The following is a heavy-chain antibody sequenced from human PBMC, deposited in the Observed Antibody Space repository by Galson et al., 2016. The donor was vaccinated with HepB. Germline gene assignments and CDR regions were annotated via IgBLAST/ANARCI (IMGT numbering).Heavy chain of an antibody. V-gene: IGHV3-30-3*01. D-gene: IGHD2-2*01. CDR2: ISYDGSNE. CDR3: ARKTAQYHLSGPFDF. J-gene: IGHJ4*01. Sequence: SLRLSCAASGFTFSTYAMNWVRQAPDKGLEWVAVISYDGSNEFYADSVKGRFTISRDNSMHTLYLQMTSLRLDDTAVYYCARKTAQYHLSGPFDFWSQGTLVTVSS. CDR1: GFTFSTYA.